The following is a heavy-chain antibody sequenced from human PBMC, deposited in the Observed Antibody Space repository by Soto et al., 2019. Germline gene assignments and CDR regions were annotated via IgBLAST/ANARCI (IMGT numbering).Heavy chain of an antibody. Sequence: QVQLQESGPGLVKPSQTLSLTCTVSGASIRSSDYSWSWIRQPPGKGLEWIGYIYLSGSSYSNPSLKSRVSISEDTANNHFSLKLSSVTAADTAVYYCARGLYGYYAFDHWGQGALVTVSS. CDR3: ARGLYGYYAFDH. D-gene: IGHD4-17*01. CDR1: GASIRSSDYS. V-gene: IGHV4-30-4*01. CDR2: IYLSGSS. J-gene: IGHJ4*02.